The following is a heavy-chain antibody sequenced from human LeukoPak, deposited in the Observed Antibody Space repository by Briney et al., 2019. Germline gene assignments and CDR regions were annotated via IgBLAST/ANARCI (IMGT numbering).Heavy chain of an antibody. CDR3: ARDKLRYSNWFDP. Sequence: ASVKVSCKASGYTFTGYYVHWVRQAPVQGLEWMGWINPNSGGTNYAQKFQDRVTMTRDTSISTTYMELSRLRSDDTAVYYCARDKLRYSNWFDPWGQGTLVTVSS. CDR1: GYTFTGYY. V-gene: IGHV1-2*02. D-gene: IGHD3-9*01. J-gene: IGHJ5*02. CDR2: INPNSGGT.